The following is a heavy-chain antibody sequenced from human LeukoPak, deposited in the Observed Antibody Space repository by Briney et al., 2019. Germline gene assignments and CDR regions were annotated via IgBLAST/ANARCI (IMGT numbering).Heavy chain of an antibody. CDR3: ARDAGWGYYDL. CDR2: IDKHGSGK. CDR1: GFTFSTSR. D-gene: IGHD1-26*01. V-gene: IGHV3-7*01. Sequence: PGGSLRLSCVASGFTFSTSRVTWVRQAPGKGLEGVANIDKHGSGKYYVDSVKGRFAISRDYASNSVFLQMDSLRAEDTSVYYCARDAGWGYYDLWGQGTPVTVSS. J-gene: IGHJ4*02.